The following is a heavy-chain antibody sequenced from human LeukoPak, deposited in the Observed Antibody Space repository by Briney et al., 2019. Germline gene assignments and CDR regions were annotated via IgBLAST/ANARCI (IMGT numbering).Heavy chain of an antibody. D-gene: IGHD2-2*02. J-gene: IGHJ4*02. V-gene: IGHV1-2*02. CDR3: ARDPFPISGPGTKI. CDR2: INPNSGGT. CDR1: GYTFTDYY. Sequence: ASVKVSYKASGYTFTDYYVHWVRQAPGDGIEWMGCINPNSGGTNYAQKFQGEVTMTRDTSISTAHMELSRLSTDDTAVYYCARDPFPISGPGTKIWGQGTLVTVSS.